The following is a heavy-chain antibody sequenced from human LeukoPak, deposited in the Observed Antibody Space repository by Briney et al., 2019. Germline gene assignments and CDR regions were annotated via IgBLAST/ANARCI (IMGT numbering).Heavy chain of an antibody. CDR3: ARGRSGSYPH. CDR2: IKHSGST. CDR1: GGSFSGYY. J-gene: IGHJ4*02. V-gene: IGHV4-34*01. D-gene: IGHD1-26*01. Sequence: KPSETLSLTCAVYGGSFSGYYWSWIRQPPGKGLEWIGEIKHSGSTNYNPSLKSRVTISVDTSNNQFSLKLSSVTAAETAVYYCARGRSGSYPHWGQGTLVTVSS.